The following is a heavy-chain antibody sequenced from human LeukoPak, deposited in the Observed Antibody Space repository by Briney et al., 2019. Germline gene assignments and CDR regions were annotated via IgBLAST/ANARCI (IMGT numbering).Heavy chain of an antibody. CDR3: ARGVDY. Sequence: GGSLRLSCEASGFTSSTYRMNWVRQAPGKGLEGVSYISPGSSTIYYADSVKGRFTISRDNAKNSLYLQMNSLRDEDTAVYYCARGVDYWGQGTLVTVSS. CDR2: ISPGSSTI. CDR1: GFTSSTYR. V-gene: IGHV3-48*02. J-gene: IGHJ4*02.